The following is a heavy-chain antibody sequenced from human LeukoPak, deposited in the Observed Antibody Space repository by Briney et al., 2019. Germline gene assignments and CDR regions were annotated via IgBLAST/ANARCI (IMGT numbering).Heavy chain of an antibody. V-gene: IGHV1-2*04. CDR2: INPNSGGT. J-gene: IGHJ3*02. CDR3: ARGGFFSIVASGGAFDI. Sequence: ASVKVSCKASGYTFTSYYMHWVRQAPGQGLEWMGWINPNSGGTNYAQKFQGWVTMTRDTSISTAYMELSRLRSDDTAVYYCARGGFFSIVASGGAFDIWGQGTMVTVSS. CDR1: GYTFTSYY. D-gene: IGHD5-12*01.